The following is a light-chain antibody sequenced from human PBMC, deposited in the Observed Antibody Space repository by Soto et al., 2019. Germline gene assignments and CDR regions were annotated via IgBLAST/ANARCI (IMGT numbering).Light chain of an antibody. CDR3: AAWDDSLNTYV. J-gene: IGLJ1*01. Sequence: QSVLTQPTSASGTPGQRVTISCSGSSFNIGTYNVNWYRQLPGTAPKLLIHNNNERPSGVPDRFSGSKSGTPASLAISGLQSEDEADYYCAAWDDSLNTYVFGIGSKVTVL. V-gene: IGLV1-44*01. CDR2: NNN. CDR1: SFNIGTYN.